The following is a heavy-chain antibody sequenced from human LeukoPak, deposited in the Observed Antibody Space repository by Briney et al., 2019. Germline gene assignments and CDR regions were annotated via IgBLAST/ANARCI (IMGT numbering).Heavy chain of an antibody. CDR2: ISSNGGST. V-gene: IGHV3-64D*09. CDR1: GFTFSSYA. Sequence: SGGSLRLSCSASGFTFSSYAMHWVRQAPGKGLEYVSAISSNGGSTYYADSVKGRFTISRDNSKNTLYLQMSSLRAEDTAVYYCVKEAYGDYGGYYFDYWGQGTLVTVSS. CDR3: VKEAYGDYGGYYFDY. J-gene: IGHJ4*02. D-gene: IGHD4-17*01.